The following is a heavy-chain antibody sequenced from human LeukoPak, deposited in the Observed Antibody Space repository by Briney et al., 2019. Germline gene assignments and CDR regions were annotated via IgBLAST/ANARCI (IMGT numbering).Heavy chain of an antibody. J-gene: IGHJ6*02. CDR2: ISYDGSNK. CDR3: ARRPNNTRRGYYYYYGMDV. CDR1: GFTFSSYA. V-gene: IGHV3-30-3*01. D-gene: IGHD1-26*01. Sequence: GGSLRLSCAASGFTFSSYAMHWVRQAPGKGLVWVAVISYDGSNKYYADSVKGRFTISRDNSKNTLYLQMNSLRAEDTAVYYCARRPNNTRRGYYYYYGMDVWGQGTTVTVSS.